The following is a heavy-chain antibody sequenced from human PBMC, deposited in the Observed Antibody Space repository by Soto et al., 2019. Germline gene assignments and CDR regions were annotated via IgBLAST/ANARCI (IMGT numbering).Heavy chain of an antibody. CDR1: GSSINNYY. CDR2: IFQSVST. Sequence: PSETLSLTCTLSGSSINNYYWILIRQPPGKGLEWIAYIFQSVSTSYNPSLKSRVTISVDKSKNQFSLRLSSVTAADTAVYYRARFNGYCISTNCHGYYGMDVWGQGTTVTV. D-gene: IGHD2-2*03. V-gene: IGHV4-59*08. J-gene: IGHJ6*02. CDR3: ARFNGYCISTNCHGYYGMDV.